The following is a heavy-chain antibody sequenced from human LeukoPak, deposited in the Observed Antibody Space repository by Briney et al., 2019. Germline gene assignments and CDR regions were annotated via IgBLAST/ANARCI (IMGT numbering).Heavy chain of an antibody. D-gene: IGHD3-22*01. CDR3: AKEVVMTTAPFGYSFDS. Sequence: GESLRLSCAASGFAFSSFAISWVRQAPGRGLEWVSGIGSGGHLAFYADSVQGRFSVSRDNSRNTLYLQMDSLRAEDTALYYCAKEVVMTTAPFGYSFDSWGQGTLVTVSS. V-gene: IGHV3-23*01. J-gene: IGHJ4*02. CDR1: GFAFSSFA. CDR2: IGSGGHLA.